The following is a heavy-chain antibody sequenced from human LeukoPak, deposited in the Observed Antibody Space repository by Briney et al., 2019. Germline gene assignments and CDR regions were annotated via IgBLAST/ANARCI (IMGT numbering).Heavy chain of an antibody. CDR3: ARHRSWLQLPWADFHWFDP. CDR1: GGSFSGYY. CDR2: INHTGRT. V-gene: IGHV4-34*01. Sequence: SETLSLTCAVSGGSFSGYYWSWIRQPPGKGLEWIGEINHTGRTYYNPSLKSRVTISVDTSKNQFSLKLSSVTAADTAVYYCARHRSWLQLPWADFHWFDPWGQGTLVTVSS. J-gene: IGHJ5*02. D-gene: IGHD5-24*01.